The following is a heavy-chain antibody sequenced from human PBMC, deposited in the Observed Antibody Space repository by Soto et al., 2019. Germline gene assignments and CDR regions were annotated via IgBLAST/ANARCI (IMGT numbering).Heavy chain of an antibody. CDR1: GFTFSTYA. V-gene: IGHV3-23*01. D-gene: IGHD6-19*01. Sequence: EVQLLESGGGLVQPGGSLRLSCAASGFTFSTYAMNWVRQAPGKGMEWVSGISGSGDSTYYADSVKCRFTVSRDNSTNTMSLQMNRLSAEDTAVFYCEKERSSGWGFDFWGQGTLVTVSS. CDR2: ISGSGDST. J-gene: IGHJ4*02. CDR3: EKERSSGWGFDF.